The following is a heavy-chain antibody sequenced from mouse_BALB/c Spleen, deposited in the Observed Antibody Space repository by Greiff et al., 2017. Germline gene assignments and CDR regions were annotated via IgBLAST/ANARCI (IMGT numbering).Heavy chain of an antibody. V-gene: IGHV1-9*01. CDR2: ILPGSGST. CDR1: GYTFSSYW. J-gene: IGHJ2*01. CDR3: ARYAIYYGNSYYFDY. Sequence: QVQLQQSGAELMKPGASVKISCKATGYTFSSYWIEWVKQRPGHGLEWIGEILPGSGSTNYNEKFKGKATFTADTSSNTAYMQLSSLTSEDSAVYYCARYAIYYGNSYYFDYWGQGTTLTVSS. D-gene: IGHD2-1*01.